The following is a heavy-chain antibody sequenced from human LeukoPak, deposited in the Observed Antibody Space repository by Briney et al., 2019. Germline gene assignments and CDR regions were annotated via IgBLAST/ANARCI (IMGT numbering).Heavy chain of an antibody. J-gene: IGHJ4*02. CDR2: ISYDGSNK. V-gene: IGHV3-30*18. CDR1: RFTFSSYG. D-gene: IGHD3-22*01. Sequence: PGGSLRLSCAASRFTFSSYGMHWVRQAPGKGLEWVAVISYDGSNKYYADSVKGRFTISRDNSKNTLYLQMNSLRAEDTAVYYCAKPESPYYYDSSGYSFRYWGQGTLVTVSS. CDR3: AKPESPYYYDSSGYSFRY.